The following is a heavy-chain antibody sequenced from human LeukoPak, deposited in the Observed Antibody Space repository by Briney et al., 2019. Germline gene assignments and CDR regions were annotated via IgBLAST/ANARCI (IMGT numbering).Heavy chain of an antibody. D-gene: IGHD5-18*01. CDR3: ARGLSYSYGSNSYYYMDV. CDR1: GYTFTSYG. Sequence: ASVKVSCKASGYTFTSYGISWVRQAPGQGLEWMGWISAYNGNTNYAQKLQGRVTVTTDTSTSTAYMELRSLRSDDTAVYYCARGLSYSYGSNSYYYMDVWGKGTTVTISS. CDR2: ISAYNGNT. J-gene: IGHJ6*03. V-gene: IGHV1-18*01.